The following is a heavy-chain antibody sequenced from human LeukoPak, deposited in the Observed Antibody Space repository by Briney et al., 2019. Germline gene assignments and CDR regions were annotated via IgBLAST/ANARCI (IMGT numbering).Heavy chain of an antibody. CDR2: INHSGST. CDR3: ARHIGYCSSTSCSPKEMDV. V-gene: IGHV4-34*01. J-gene: IGHJ6*04. Sequence: KASETLSLTCAVYGGSFSGHYWSWIRQPPGKGLEWIGEINHSGSTNYNPSLKSRVTISVDTSKNQFSLKLSSVTAADTAVYYCARHIGYCSSTSCSPKEMDVWGKGTTVTISS. CDR1: GGSFSGHY. D-gene: IGHD2-2*03.